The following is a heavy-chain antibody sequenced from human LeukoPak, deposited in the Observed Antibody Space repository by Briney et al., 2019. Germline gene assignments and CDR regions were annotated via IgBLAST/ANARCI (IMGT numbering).Heavy chain of an antibody. J-gene: IGHJ1*01. CDR3: TRGPSIAARPVYFLH. D-gene: IGHD6-6*01. CDR1: GFTFGDYA. V-gene: IGHV3-49*04. CDR2: IRSKAYGGTT. Sequence: PGGSLRLSCTASGFTFGDYAMSWVRQAPGKGLEWVGFIRSKAYGGTTEYAASVKGRFTISRDDSKSIAYLQMNSLKTEDTAVYYCTRGPSIAARPVYFLHWGQGTLVTVSS.